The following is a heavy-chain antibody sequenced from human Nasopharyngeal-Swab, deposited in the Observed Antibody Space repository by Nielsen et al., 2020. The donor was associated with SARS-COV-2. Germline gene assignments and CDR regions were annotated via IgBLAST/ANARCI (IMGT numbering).Heavy chain of an antibody. Sequence: GESLKISCAASGFVFSGSAMHWVRQASVTGLELVCRIGDKEHNYATTYGASVKGRFTISRDDSKNTAFLQMDSLKTEDTALYYCTTDDYFDYWGQGTLVTVSS. CDR2: IGDKEHNYAT. CDR3: TTDDYFDY. J-gene: IGHJ4*02. V-gene: IGHV3-73*01. CDR1: GFVFSGSA.